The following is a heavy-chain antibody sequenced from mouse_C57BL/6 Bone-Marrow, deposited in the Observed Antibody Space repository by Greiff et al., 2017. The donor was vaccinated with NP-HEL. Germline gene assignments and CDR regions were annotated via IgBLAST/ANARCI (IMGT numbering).Heavy chain of an antibody. V-gene: IGHV1-81*01. J-gene: IGHJ2*01. CDR1: GYTFTSYG. CDR2: IYPRSGNT. D-gene: IGHD1-1*01. Sequence: QVQLQQSGAELARPGASVKLSCKASGYTFTSYGISWVKQRPGQGLEWIGEIYPRSGNTYYNEKFKGKATLTADKSSSTAYMELRSLTSEDSAVYFCARSYYYGSSFDYWGQGTTLTVSS. CDR3: ARSYYYGSSFDY.